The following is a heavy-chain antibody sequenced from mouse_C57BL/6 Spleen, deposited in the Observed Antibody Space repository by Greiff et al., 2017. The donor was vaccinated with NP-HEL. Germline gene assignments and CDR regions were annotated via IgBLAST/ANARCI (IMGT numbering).Heavy chain of an antibody. J-gene: IGHJ4*01. D-gene: IGHD2-4*01. CDR3: ARTGDYDDAMDY. V-gene: IGHV1-54*01. CDR1: GYAFTNYL. Sequence: QVQLQQSGAELVRPGTSVKVSCKASGYAFTNYLIEWVKQRPGQGLEWIGVINPGSGGTNYNEKFKGKATLTADKSSSTAYMQLSSLTSEDSAVYFCARTGDYDDAMDYWGQGTSVTVSS. CDR2: INPGSGGT.